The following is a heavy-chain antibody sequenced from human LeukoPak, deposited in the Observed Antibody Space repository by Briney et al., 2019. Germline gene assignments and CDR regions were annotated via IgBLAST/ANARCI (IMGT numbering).Heavy chain of an antibody. Sequence: SVKVSCKASGGTFSSYTISWVRQAPGQGLEWMGRIIPILGIANYAQKFQGRVTITADKSTSTAYMELSSLRSEDTAVYYCARLLYSGYDWGGNWFDPWGQGTMVTVSS. CDR2: IIPILGIA. J-gene: IGHJ5*02. D-gene: IGHD5-12*01. CDR1: GGTFSSYT. CDR3: ARLLYSGYDWGGNWFDP. V-gene: IGHV1-69*02.